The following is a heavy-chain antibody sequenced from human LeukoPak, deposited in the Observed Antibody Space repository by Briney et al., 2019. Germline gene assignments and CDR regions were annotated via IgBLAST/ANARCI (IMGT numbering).Heavy chain of an antibody. CDR3: ASISDTPC. J-gene: IGHJ4*02. CDR1: GGSFSGYY. CDR2: INHSGST. D-gene: IGHD5-18*01. V-gene: IGHV4-34*01. Sequence: SETLSLTCAVYGGSFSGYYWSWIRQPPGKGLEWTGEINHSGSTNYNPSLKSRVTISVDTSKNQFSLKLSSVTAADTAVYYCASISDTPCWGQGTLVTVSS.